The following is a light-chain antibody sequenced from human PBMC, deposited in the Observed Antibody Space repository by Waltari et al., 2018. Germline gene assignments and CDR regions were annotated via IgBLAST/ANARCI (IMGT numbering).Light chain of an antibody. CDR3: SSFAASNTVL. CDR1: SSAVGGYNH. V-gene: IGLV2-8*01. CDR2: EVS. J-gene: IGLJ2*01. Sequence: QSSLTQPPSASGSPGQSVTLSCTGTSSAVGGYNHVSWYQQHPGKAPKLRTYEVSQRPSGVPDRFSGANSGNTASLTVSGLQAEEEADYYCSSFAASNTVLFGGGTKLTVL.